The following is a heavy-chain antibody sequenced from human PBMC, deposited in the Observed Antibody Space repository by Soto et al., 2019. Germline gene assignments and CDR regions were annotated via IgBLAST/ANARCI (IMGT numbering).Heavy chain of an antibody. J-gene: IGHJ5*02. CDR2: ISSSSSYT. V-gene: IGHV3-11*05. Sequence: PGGSLRLSCAASGFTFSDYYMSWIRQAPGKGLEWVSYISSSSSYTNYADSVKGRFTISRDNAKNSLYLQMNSLRAEDTAVYYCARDSLGSTLIPPNWFDPWGQGTLVTVSS. CDR1: GFTFSDYY. CDR3: ARDSLGSTLIPPNWFDP. D-gene: IGHD2-15*01.